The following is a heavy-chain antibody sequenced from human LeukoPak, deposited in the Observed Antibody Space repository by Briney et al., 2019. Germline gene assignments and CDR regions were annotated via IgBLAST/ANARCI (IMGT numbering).Heavy chain of an antibody. D-gene: IGHD3-9*01. Sequence: GGSLRLSCAASGFIFSTYSMNWVRQAPGKGLEWVSYISSSSDTIYYADSVKGRFTISRDNANNSLYLQMNSLRAEDTALYYCARDSKLYYDISTGTYYYYYYGMDVWGQGTTVTVSS. CDR1: GFIFSTYS. CDR3: ARDSKLYYDISTGTYYYYYYGMDV. J-gene: IGHJ6*02. V-gene: IGHV3-48*04. CDR2: ISSSSDTI.